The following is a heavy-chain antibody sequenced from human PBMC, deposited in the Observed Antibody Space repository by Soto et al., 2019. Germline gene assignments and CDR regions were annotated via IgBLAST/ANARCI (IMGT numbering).Heavy chain of an antibody. J-gene: IGHJ5*02. V-gene: IGHV4-31*03. CDR3: ARAYCSGGSCYSNVNWFDP. CDR2: IYYSGST. D-gene: IGHD2-15*01. Sequence: QVQLQESGPGLVKPSQTLSLTCTVSGGSISSGGYYWSWIRQHPGKGLEWIGYIYYSGSTYYNPSLKSRVTISVDTSKKQFSLKLSSVTAADTAVYYCARAYCSGGSCYSNVNWFDPWGQGTLVTVSS. CDR1: GGSISSGGYY.